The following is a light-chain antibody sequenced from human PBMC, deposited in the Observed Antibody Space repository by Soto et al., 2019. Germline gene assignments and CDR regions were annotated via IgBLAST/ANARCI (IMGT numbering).Light chain of an antibody. CDR3: LQDFDYPRT. CDR1: QGIRND. CDR2: AAS. V-gene: IGKV1-6*01. Sequence: ATQMTQSPSSLSASVGDTVTITCRASQGIRNDLAWYQQAPGKAPKLLIYAASSVQSGVPSRFSGSGSDTDFTLTISSLQPEDFATYYCLQDFDYPRTFGQGTKVEI. J-gene: IGKJ1*01.